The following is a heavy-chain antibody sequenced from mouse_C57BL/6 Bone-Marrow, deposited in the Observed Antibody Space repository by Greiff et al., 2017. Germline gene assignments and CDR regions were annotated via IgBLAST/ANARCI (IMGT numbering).Heavy chain of an antibody. CDR1: GFTFSSYG. V-gene: IGHV5-6*01. D-gene: IGHD1-1*01. CDR3: ARQGYYGSSTAY. J-gene: IGHJ3*01. Sequence: EVQLVESGGDLVKPGGSLKLSCAASGFTFSSYGMSWVRQTPDKRLEWVATISNGGSYTYYPDSVKGRFTISRDNATNTLYLQRSSLKSEDTAMYYCARQGYYGSSTAYWGQGTLVTVSA. CDR2: ISNGGSYT.